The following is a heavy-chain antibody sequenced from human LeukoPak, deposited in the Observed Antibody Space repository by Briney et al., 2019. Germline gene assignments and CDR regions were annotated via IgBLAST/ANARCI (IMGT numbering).Heavy chain of an antibody. Sequence: GGSLRLSCAASGFTFSSYAMHWVRQAPGKGLEWVAVISYDGSNKYYADSVKGRFTISRDNSKNMVYLQMNGLRAEDTAVYYCARDISRVYSNDPYFDYWGQGTLVTVSS. J-gene: IGHJ4*02. CDR1: GFTFSSYA. CDR3: ARDISRVYSNDPYFDY. D-gene: IGHD4-11*01. CDR2: ISYDGSNK. V-gene: IGHV3-30*04.